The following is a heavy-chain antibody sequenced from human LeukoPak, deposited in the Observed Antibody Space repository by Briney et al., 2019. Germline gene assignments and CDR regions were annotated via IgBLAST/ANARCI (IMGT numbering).Heavy chain of an antibody. CDR2: IYYGGST. D-gene: IGHD5-18*01. J-gene: IGHJ4*02. V-gene: IGHV4-59*01. Sequence: SETLSLTCTVSGGSISSYYWSWIRQPPGKGLEWTGYIYYGGSTNYNPSLKSRVTISVDTSKNQFSLKLSSVTAADTAVYYCARVVDTAMAFDYWGQGTLVTVSS. CDR1: GGSISSYY. CDR3: ARVVDTAMAFDY.